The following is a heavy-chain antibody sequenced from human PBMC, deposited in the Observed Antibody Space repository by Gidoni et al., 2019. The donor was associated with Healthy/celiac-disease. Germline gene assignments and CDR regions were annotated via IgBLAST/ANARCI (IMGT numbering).Heavy chain of an antibody. V-gene: IGHV4-59*01. CDR1: GGSISSYY. J-gene: IGHJ6*02. Sequence: QVQLQESGPGLVKPSETLSLTCTVSGGSISSYYWSWIRQPPGKGLEWIGYIYYSGSTNYNPSLKSRVTISVDTSKNQFSLKLSSVTAADTAVYYCARGGVEMATNLGAPGYYYYGMDVWGQGTTVTVSS. D-gene: IGHD5-12*01. CDR2: IYYSGST. CDR3: ARGGVEMATNLGAPGYYYYGMDV.